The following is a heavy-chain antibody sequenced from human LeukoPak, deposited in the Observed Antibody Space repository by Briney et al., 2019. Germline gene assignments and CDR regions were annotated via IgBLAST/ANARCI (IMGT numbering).Heavy chain of an antibody. D-gene: IGHD5-18*01. V-gene: IGHV4-59*12. CDR2: LYYSGTT. J-gene: IGHJ4*02. Sequence: SETLSLTCTVSGGSINSYYWSWIRQPPGMGLEWMGYLYYSGTTNYNPSLKGRVTISVDTSQNQFSLKLSSATAAHTAVYYCARGLPGRTLDYWGQGTLVTVSS. CDR3: ARGLPGRTLDY. CDR1: GGSINSYY.